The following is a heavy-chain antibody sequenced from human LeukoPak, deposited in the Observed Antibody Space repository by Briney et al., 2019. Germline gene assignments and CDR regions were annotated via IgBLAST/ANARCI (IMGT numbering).Heavy chain of an antibody. CDR2: ISAYNGKT. Sequence: ASVKVSCKASGYTFTSYGISWVRQAPGQGREGMGWISAYNGKTNYAQKLQGRVTMTTDTSTSTAYMELRSLRSDDTAVYYCARDFDWLFGSRFYYFDYWGQGTLVTVSS. V-gene: IGHV1-18*01. CDR3: ARDFDWLFGSRFYYFDY. J-gene: IGHJ4*02. CDR1: GYTFTSYG. D-gene: IGHD3-9*01.